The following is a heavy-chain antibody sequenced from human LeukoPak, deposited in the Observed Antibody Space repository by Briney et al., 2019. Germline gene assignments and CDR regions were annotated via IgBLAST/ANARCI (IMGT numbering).Heavy chain of an antibody. Sequence: GGSLRLSCAASGFAFNSFAMHWVRQAPGKGLEWVAVISFDGTIIYYADSVKGRFTISRDNSNNTLYLQVNSLRAEDTALYYCASRAPSTLLAYWGQGTLVTVSS. J-gene: IGHJ4*02. D-gene: IGHD3-16*01. CDR2: ISFDGTII. CDR1: GFAFNSFA. V-gene: IGHV3-30-3*01. CDR3: ASRAPSTLLAY.